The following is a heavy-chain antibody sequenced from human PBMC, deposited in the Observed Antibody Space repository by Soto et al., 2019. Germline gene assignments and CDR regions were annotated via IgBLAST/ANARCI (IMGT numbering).Heavy chain of an antibody. D-gene: IGHD5-12*01. V-gene: IGHV4-30-4*02. J-gene: IGHJ3*02. CDR3: DRAVAMATINAFDI. CDR2: IYYSGST. Sequence: SVTLSLTDSVCGGHSSGGGYYWSWIRQPPGKGLEWIGYIYYSGSTYYNPSLKSRVTISVDTSKNQFSLRLSSVTAADTAVYYCDRAVAMATINAFDIWGQGTMVTVSS. CDR1: GGHSSGGGYY.